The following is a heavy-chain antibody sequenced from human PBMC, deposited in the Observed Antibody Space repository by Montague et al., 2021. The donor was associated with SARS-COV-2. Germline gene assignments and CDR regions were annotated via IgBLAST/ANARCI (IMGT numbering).Heavy chain of an antibody. CDR2: IYYSGST. J-gene: IGHJ4*02. Sequence: TLSLTCTVSGGSISSYYWSWIRQPPGKGLEWIGYIYYSGSTNYNPSLKSRVTISVDTSKNQFSLKLSSVTAADTAVYYRARIWYSSGYQGIYYFDYWGQGTLVTVSS. CDR1: GGSISSYY. D-gene: IGHD3-22*01. V-gene: IGHV4-59*01. CDR3: ARIWYSSGYQGIYYFDY.